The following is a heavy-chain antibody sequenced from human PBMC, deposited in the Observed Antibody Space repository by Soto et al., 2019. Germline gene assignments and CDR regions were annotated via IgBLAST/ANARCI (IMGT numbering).Heavy chain of an antibody. V-gene: IGHV1-18*04. CDR2: ISAYNGNT. CDR1: GYTFTSYG. D-gene: IGHD1-26*01. CDR3: ARGYIVGATTDYYYGMDV. J-gene: IGHJ6*02. Sequence: QVQLVQSGAEVKKPGASVKVSCKASGYTFTSYGISWVRQAPGQGLEWMGWISAYNGNTNYAQKLQGRVTMTTDTSTSTAYMELRSLRSEDTAVYYCARGYIVGATTDYYYGMDVWGQGTTVTVSS.